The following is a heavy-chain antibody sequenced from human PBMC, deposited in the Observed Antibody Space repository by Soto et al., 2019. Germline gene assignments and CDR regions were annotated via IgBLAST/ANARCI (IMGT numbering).Heavy chain of an antibody. CDR2: MWYDGTNK. V-gene: IGHV3-33*01. CDR3: ARDATFGTKGGSFDI. CDR1: GFTFRIYS. Sequence: QVQLVESGGGVVQPGRSLRLSCAASGFTFRIYSMHWVRQSPGKGPEWVAVMWYDGTNKYYGESVKGRFTISRDNSENTLYLQMNSLRVEDTAVYYCARDATFGTKGGSFDIWGHGTLVTVSS. D-gene: IGHD3-16*01. J-gene: IGHJ3*02.